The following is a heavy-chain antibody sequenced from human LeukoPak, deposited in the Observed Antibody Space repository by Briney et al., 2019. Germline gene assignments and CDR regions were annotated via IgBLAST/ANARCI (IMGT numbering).Heavy chain of an antibody. Sequence: SETLSLTCAVSGGSISSGGYSWSWTRQPPGKGLEWIGYIYHSGSTYYNPSLKSRVTISVDTSKNQFSLKLNSVTAADTAVYYCARHQASSGSPRFDYWGQGTLVTVSS. CDR2: IYHSGST. D-gene: IGHD3-10*01. CDR3: ARHQASSGSPRFDY. CDR1: GGSISSGGYS. J-gene: IGHJ4*02. V-gene: IGHV4-30-2*01.